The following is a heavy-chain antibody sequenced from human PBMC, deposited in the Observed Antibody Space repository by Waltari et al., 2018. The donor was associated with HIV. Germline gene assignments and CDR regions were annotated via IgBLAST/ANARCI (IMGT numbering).Heavy chain of an antibody. D-gene: IGHD3-22*01. J-gene: IGHJ3*02. CDR2: ISGMGGST. Sequence: EVQLLESGGGLVQPGGSLRLSCAASGFTFSSYAMSWVRQAPGKGLEWVSAISGMGGSTYDSDAGEVRFTISRDNSKNTLDLQMNSLRAEDTAVYYCAKNIYYDSSGYSPSGDAFDIWGQGTMVTVSS. CDR3: AKNIYYDSSGYSPSGDAFDI. V-gene: IGHV3-23*01. CDR1: GFTFSSYA.